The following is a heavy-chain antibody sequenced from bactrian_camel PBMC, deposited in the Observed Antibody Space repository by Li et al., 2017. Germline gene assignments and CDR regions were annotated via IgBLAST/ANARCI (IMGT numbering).Heavy chain of an antibody. CDR1: GYTYSNYC. D-gene: IGHD6*01. Sequence: VQLVESGGGSVQAGGSLRLSCAASGYTYSNYCMGWFRQAPGKEREEVATIDTQDIPSYTDSVKGRFTISRDNAKNTLYLQMNLLKPEDTAMYYCAADASTYGAQDVRRKRSTVVAGCLSPWYNYWGQGTQVTVS. V-gene: IGHV3S53*01. CDR3: AADASTYGAQDVRRKRSTVVAGCLSPWYNY. CDR2: IDTQDIP. J-gene: IGHJ4*01.